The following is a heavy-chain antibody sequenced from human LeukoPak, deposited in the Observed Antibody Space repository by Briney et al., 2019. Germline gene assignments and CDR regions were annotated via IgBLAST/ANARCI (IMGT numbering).Heavy chain of an antibody. CDR3: ARSSGWYSYRVPYGAFDI. V-gene: IGHV1-2*04. J-gene: IGHJ3*02. CDR1: GYTFTGYY. D-gene: IGHD6-19*01. CDR2: INPNSGGT. Sequence: ASVKVSCKASGYTFTGYYMHWVRQAPGQGLEWMGWINPNSGGTNYAQKFQGWVTMTRDTSISTAYMELSRLRSDDTAVYYCARSSGWYSYRVPYGAFDIWGQGTMVTVSS.